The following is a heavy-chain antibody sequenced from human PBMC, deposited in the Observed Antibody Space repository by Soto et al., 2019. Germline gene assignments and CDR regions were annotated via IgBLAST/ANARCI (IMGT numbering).Heavy chain of an antibody. V-gene: IGHV4-31*03. CDR2: IYYSGST. CDR3: ARDSKTTVTTIFYYYYGMDV. J-gene: IGHJ6*02. Sequence: SETLSLTCTVSGGSISSGGYYWSWIRQHPGKGLEWIGYIYYSGSTYYNPSLKSRVTISVDTSKNQFSLKLSSVTAADTAVYYCARDSKTTVTTIFYYYYGMDVWGQGTTVTVSS. CDR1: GGSISSGGYY. D-gene: IGHD4-4*01.